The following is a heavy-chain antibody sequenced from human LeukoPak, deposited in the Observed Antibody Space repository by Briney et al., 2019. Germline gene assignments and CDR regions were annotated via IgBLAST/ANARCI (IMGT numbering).Heavy chain of an antibody. CDR1: GYTFTDYF. CDR2: VNPNNGGT. CDR3: ASQSSGYALDV. D-gene: IGHD3-10*01. V-gene: IGHV1-2*06. Sequence: ASVKVSCKASGYTFTDYFIDWVRQAPGQGLEWMGRVNPNNGGTNYAQTFQGRVTMTRDTSISTAYMELSRLRSDDTAVYYCASQSSGYALDVWGQGTTVTVSS. J-gene: IGHJ6*02.